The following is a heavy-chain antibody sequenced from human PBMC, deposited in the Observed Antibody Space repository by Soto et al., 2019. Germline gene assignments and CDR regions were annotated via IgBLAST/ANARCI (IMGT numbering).Heavy chain of an antibody. CDR2: INHSGST. V-gene: IGHV4-34*01. D-gene: IGHD2-15*01. CDR1: GGSFSGYY. J-gene: IGHJ5*02. CDR3: ARGGHQDCSGGSCPNWFDP. Sequence: SETLSLTCAVYGGSFSGYYWSWIRQPPGKGLEWIGEINHSGSTNYNPSLKSRVTISVDTSKNQFSLKLSSVTAADTAVYYCARGGHQDCSGGSCPNWFDPWGQGTLVTVSS.